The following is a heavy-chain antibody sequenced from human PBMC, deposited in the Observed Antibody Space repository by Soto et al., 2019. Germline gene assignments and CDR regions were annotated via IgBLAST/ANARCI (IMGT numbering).Heavy chain of an antibody. Sequence: VPLLESGGGLVQPGGSLRLSCAASGFTFSTYAMSWVRQAPGKGLEWVSGISGSGGSTYYADSVKGRFTISRDSSKNTVFLQMNSLRAEDAAEYYCAKEKGTVTTFFDSWGQGTVVTVSS. J-gene: IGHJ4*02. CDR2: ISGSGGST. CDR3: AKEKGTVTTFFDS. CDR1: GFTFSTYA. V-gene: IGHV3-23*01. D-gene: IGHD4-17*01.